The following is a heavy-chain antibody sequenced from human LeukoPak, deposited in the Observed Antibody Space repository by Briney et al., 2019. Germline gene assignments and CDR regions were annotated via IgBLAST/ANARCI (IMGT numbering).Heavy chain of an antibody. V-gene: IGHV1-2*02. J-gene: IGHJ4*02. CDR2: INPNSGGT. D-gene: IGHD6-13*01. CDR3: ARADIAAAGTNSPNGFDY. Sequence: GASVKVSCKASGYTFTSYGISWVRQAPEQGLEWMGWINPNSGGTNYAQKFQGRVTMTRDTSISTAYMELSRLRSDDTAVYYCARADIAAAGTNSPNGFDYWGQGTLVTVSS. CDR1: GYTFTSYG.